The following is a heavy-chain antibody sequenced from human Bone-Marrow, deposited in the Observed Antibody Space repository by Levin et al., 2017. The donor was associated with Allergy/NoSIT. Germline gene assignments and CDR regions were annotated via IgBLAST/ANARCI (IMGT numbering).Heavy chain of an antibody. CDR3: ARLAAAAGNPSDY. CDR2: TYYRSKWYN. CDR1: GDSVSSKSAA. V-gene: IGHV6-1*01. J-gene: IGHJ4*02. D-gene: IGHD6-13*01. Sequence: RSQTLSLTCAISGDSVSSKSAAWNWIRQSPSRGLEWLGRTYYRSKWYNDYAESVKSRITVNPDTSKNQFSLQLNSVTPDDTAVYYCARLAAAAGNPSDYWGQGTLVTVSS.